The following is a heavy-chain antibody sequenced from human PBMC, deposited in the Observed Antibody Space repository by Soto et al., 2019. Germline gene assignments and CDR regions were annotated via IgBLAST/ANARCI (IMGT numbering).Heavy chain of an antibody. D-gene: IGHD6-19*01. CDR1: GFTFSSYA. Sequence: QVQLVESGGGVVQPGRSLRLSCAASGFTFSSYAMHWVRQAPGKGLEWVAVISYDGSNKYYADSVKGRFTISRDNSKNTLYLQMTSLRAEDTAVYYCARVTGGGSGWTFDYWGQGTLVTVSA. CDR2: ISYDGSNK. V-gene: IGHV3-30-3*01. J-gene: IGHJ4*02. CDR3: ARVTGGGSGWTFDY.